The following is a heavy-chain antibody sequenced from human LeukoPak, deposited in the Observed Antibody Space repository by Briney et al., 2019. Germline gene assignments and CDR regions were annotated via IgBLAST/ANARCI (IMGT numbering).Heavy chain of an antibody. J-gene: IGHJ4*02. CDR2: ISSSGSYI. CDR3: ARSRGVVGYFDY. V-gene: IGHV3-21*01. Sequence: PGGSLRLSCAASGFTFSSYSMNWVRQAPGKGLEWASSISSSGSYIYYADSVKGRFTISRDNAKNSLYLQMNSLRAEDTAVYYCARSRGVVGYFDYWGQGTLVTVSS. D-gene: IGHD3-22*01. CDR1: GFTFSSYS.